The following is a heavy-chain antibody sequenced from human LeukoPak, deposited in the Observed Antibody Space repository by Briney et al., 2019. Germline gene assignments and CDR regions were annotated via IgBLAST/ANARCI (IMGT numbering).Heavy chain of an antibody. Sequence: PGRSLRLSCAASGFTFSRFGMHWVRQAPGKGLEWVAVIWYDGSNKYYADSVKGRFTISRDNSKNTLYLQMNSLRAEDTAVYYCAKESPLYSSGWYFDYWGQGTLVTVSS. CDR2: IWYDGSNK. J-gene: IGHJ4*02. V-gene: IGHV3-33*06. CDR3: AKESPLYSSGWYFDY. D-gene: IGHD6-19*01. CDR1: GFTFSRFG.